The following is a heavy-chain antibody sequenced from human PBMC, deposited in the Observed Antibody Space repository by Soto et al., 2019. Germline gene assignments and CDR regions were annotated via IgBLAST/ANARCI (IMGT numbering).Heavy chain of an antibody. J-gene: IGHJ4*02. CDR3: AARAGGGGY. Sequence: EVQLVESGGGLIQPGGSLRLSCAVSGFTVSNNYMSWVRQAPGKGLEGVSVIYSGGYTAYGDSVKGRFTISRDNSKNTHSLQSKSLRPGDAAFYSCAARAGGGGYWGQGTLVTVSS. CDR2: IYSGGYT. CDR1: GFTVSNNY. D-gene: IGHD3-10*01. V-gene: IGHV3-53*01.